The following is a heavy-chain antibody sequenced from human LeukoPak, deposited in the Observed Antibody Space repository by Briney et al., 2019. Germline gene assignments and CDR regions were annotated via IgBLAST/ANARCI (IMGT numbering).Heavy chain of an antibody. D-gene: IGHD3-22*01. CDR3: ARTDSIDAFDI. CDR1: GGSISSYY. CDR2: IYYSGNT. V-gene: IGHV4-59*01. Sequence: SETLSLTCTVSGGSISSYYWNWIRQPPGKGLEWIAYIYYSGNTKYNPSLKSRVTISVDTSKNQFSLKLSSVTAADTAVYYCARTDSIDAFDIWGQGTIVTVSS. J-gene: IGHJ3*02.